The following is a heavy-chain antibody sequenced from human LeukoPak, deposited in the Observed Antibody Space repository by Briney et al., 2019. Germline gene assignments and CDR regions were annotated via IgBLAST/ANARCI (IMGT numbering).Heavy chain of an antibody. V-gene: IGHV1-46*01. J-gene: IGHJ4*02. Sequence: ASVKVSFKASGYTFTSYYMHWVRQAPGQGLEWMGIINPSGGSTSYAQKFQGRVTMTRDTSTSTVYMELSSLRSEDTAVYYCARVGSTGYFDYWGQGTLVTVSS. CDR1: GYTFTSYY. CDR2: INPSGGST. CDR3: ARVGSTGYFDY.